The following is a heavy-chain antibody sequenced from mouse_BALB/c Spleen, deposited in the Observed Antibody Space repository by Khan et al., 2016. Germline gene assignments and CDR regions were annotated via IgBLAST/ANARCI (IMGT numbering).Heavy chain of an antibody. V-gene: IGHV3-8*02. J-gene: IGHJ2*01. CDR1: GDSITSCY. CDR2: ISYSGST. Sequence: EVQLQESGPSLVKPSQTLSLTCSVTGDSITSCYWNWIRKFPGNKLEYMGYISYSGSTYHNPSLKSRISITRDTSKNQYYLQLISVTTEDTAKYYGAGYDGYNFDYWGQGTTLTISS. D-gene: IGHD2-3*01. CDR3: AGYDGYNFDY.